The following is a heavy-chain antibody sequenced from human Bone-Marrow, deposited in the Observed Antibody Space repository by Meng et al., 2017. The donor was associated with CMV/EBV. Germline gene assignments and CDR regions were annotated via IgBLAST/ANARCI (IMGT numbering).Heavy chain of an antibody. CDR2: IYYSGST. CDR1: GGSISSGGYY. Sequence: LRLSCTVSGGSISSGGYYWSWIRQHPGKGLEWIGYIYYSGSTYYNPSLKSRVTISVDTSKNQFSLKLSSVTAADTAVYYCARRSTVRFLGAFDIWGQGTMVTVSS. D-gene: IGHD3-3*01. CDR3: ARRSTVRFLGAFDI. V-gene: IGHV4-31*03. J-gene: IGHJ3*02.